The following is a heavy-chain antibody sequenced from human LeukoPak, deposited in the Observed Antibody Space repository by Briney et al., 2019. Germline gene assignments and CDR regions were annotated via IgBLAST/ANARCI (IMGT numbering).Heavy chain of an antibody. Sequence: ASVKVSFKASGGTFSTYAISWVRQAPGQGLEWMGRIVAILSQANYSQKFRGTLSITADESTTTAYLELSRLRSEDTAVYYCATGGDYRDAFDMWGQGTRVTVSS. CDR1: GGTFSTYA. D-gene: IGHD4-17*01. CDR2: IVAILSQA. V-gene: IGHV1-69*11. CDR3: ATGGDYRDAFDM. J-gene: IGHJ3*02.